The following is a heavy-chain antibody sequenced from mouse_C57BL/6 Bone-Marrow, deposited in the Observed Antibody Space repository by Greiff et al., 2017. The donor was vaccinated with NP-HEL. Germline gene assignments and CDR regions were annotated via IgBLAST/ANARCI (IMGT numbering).Heavy chain of an antibody. CDR2: ISNGGGST. CDR1: GFAFSDYY. Sequence: EVQLVESGAGLVQPGGSLKLSCAASGFAFSDYYMYWVRQTPEKRLEWVAYISNGGGSTYYPDNLKGRFTITRDNTKNTLYMQISRLKSEDTAMYYDAEAYWGVWCGYWGQGTMVTVSA. D-gene: IGHD4-1*01. J-gene: IGHJ3*01. CDR3: AEAYWGVWCGY. V-gene: IGHV5-12*01.